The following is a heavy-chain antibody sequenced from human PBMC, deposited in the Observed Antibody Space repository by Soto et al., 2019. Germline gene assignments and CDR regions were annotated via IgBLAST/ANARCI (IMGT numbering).Heavy chain of an antibody. Sequence: PGGSLRLSFAASGFTFNNYWMHWFRQAPGKGLVWVSRIKTDGSVTTYADSVEGRFTLSRDNAQNTLYVQMNSLSDEDTAVYFCARGGAAVGMHYDHWGQGTLVTVSS. D-gene: IGHD6-13*01. J-gene: IGHJ4*02. V-gene: IGHV3-74*01. CDR2: IKTDGSVT. CDR1: GFTFNNYW. CDR3: ARGGAAVGMHYDH.